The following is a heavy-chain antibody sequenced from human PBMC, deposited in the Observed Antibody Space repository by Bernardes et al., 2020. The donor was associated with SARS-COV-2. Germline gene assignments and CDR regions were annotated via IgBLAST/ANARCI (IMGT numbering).Heavy chain of an antibody. CDR2: IKRKMDGGTT. CDR1: GFTFSNAW. J-gene: IGHJ1*01. V-gene: IGHV3-15*01. Sequence: GGSLRLSCVASGFTFSNAWMTWVRQVPGKGLEWVGRIKRKMDGGTTDYAAPVKGRFTISRDDSKNTLYLQMNSLKTEDTALYYCIIEFDYGDPRWFQHWGQGALVTVSS. D-gene: IGHD4-17*01. CDR3: IIEFDYGDPRWFQH.